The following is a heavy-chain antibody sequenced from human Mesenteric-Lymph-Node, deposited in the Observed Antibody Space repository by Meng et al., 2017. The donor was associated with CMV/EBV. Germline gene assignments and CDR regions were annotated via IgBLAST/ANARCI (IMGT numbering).Heavy chain of an antibody. CDR3: ARNRGGYQGNWFDP. V-gene: IGHV3-23*03. J-gene: IGHJ5*02. D-gene: IGHD2-2*01. CDR1: GFTFSSYA. Sequence: GESLKISCAASGFTFSSYAMSWVRQAPGKGLEWVSVIYSGGSSTYYADSVRGRFIISRDDSKNSLYLQMNSLRAEDTAFYHCARNRGGYQGNWFDPWGQGTLVTVSS. CDR2: IYSGGSST.